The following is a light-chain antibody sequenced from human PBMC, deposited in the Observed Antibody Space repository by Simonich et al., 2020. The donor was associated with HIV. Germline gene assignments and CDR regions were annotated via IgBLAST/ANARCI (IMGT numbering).Light chain of an antibody. V-gene: IGKV4-1*01. CDR2: WAS. CDR3: QQYYSTPYT. J-gene: IGKJ2*01. Sequence: DIVMTQSPDSLAVSLGERATINCKSSQSVLYRSNNKEYLGWDQQKPRQPPKLLIDWASTRESGVPDRFSGSGSGTDFTLTISSLQAEDVAVYYCQQYYSTPYTFGQGTKLEI. CDR1: QSVLYRSNNKEY.